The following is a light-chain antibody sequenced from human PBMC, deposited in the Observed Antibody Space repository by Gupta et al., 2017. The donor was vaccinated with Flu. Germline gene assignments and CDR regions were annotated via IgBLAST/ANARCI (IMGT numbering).Light chain of an antibody. CDR2: FAS. CDR3: QQDDNSPPWT. Sequence: EIVMTQSPATLSVSPGEKVTLSCRASQSVNNNLAWYQQKPGQAPRLLIYFASTRAPGVPARFSGSGSGTEFTLTISSRESEDCAVYYCQQDDNSPPWTFGQGTKVEVK. V-gene: IGKV3-15*01. CDR1: QSVNNN. J-gene: IGKJ1*01.